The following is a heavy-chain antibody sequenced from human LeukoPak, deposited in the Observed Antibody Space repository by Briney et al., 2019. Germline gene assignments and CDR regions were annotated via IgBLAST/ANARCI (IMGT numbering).Heavy chain of an antibody. D-gene: IGHD2/OR15-2a*01. J-gene: IGHJ3*02. CDR2: IKQDGSEK. CDR1: GFTFRSYW. CDR3: ARDFYSAFDI. Sequence: GGSLRLSCAASGFTFRSYWMSWVRQAPGKGLEWVANIKQDGSEKNYVDSVKGRFTISRDNAKNSLYLQMNSLRAEDTAVYYCARDFYSAFDIWGQGTMVTVSS. V-gene: IGHV3-7*01.